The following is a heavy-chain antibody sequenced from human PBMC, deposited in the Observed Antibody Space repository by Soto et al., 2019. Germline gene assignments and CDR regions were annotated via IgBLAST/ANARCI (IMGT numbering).Heavy chain of an antibody. CDR2: ISQSGTA. D-gene: IGHD2-8*01. J-gene: IGHJ4*02. V-gene: IGHV4-4*02. CDR3: ARHGVRFFEY. Sequence: QVQLKESGPGLVKPSETLALTCAVSGGSVSSRNWWSWVRQPPGKGLEWIGQISQSGTANYHPSLQSRVTISVDKSKNQFSLILRSVTAADTAVYFCARHGVRFFEYWGQGILVTVPS. CDR1: GGSVSSRNW.